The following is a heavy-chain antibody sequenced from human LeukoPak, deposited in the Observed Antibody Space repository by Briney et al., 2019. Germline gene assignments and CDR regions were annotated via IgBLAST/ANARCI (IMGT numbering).Heavy chain of an antibody. V-gene: IGHV3-7*01. D-gene: IGHD1-26*01. Sequence: GGSLRLSCAASGFLFSSHWMSWVRQAPGEGREWVANINLDGNDKNYVDSVKGRFTISRDNAKNSLYLQMNSLRAEDTAMYYCVRSGSYFSKWGQGTLVTVSS. CDR3: VRSGSYFSK. CDR2: INLDGNDK. J-gene: IGHJ4*02. CDR1: GFLFSSHW.